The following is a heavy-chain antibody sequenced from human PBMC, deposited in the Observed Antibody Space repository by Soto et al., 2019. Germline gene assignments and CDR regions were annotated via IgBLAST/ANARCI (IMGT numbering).Heavy chain of an antibody. CDR1: GYTFTGYY. V-gene: IGHV1-2*02. CDR3: ARVIVGATTGDAFDI. CDR2: INPNSGGT. J-gene: IGHJ3*02. Sequence: ASVKVSCKASGYTFTGYYMHWVRQAPGQGLEWMGWINPNSGGTNYAQKFQGRVTMTRDTSISTAYMELSRLRSDDTAAYYCARVIVGATTGDAFDIWGQGTMVTVSS. D-gene: IGHD1-26*01.